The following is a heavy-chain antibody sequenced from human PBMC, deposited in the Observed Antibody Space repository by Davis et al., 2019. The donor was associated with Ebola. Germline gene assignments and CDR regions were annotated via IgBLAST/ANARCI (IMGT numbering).Heavy chain of an antibody. CDR2: IYYSGIT. CDR3: ARVKGEYSSSTRWPLDY. V-gene: IGHV4-39*07. CDR1: GGSIISSSSY. Sequence: MPSETLSLTCTVSGGSIISSSSYWGWIRQPPRKGLEWIGSIYYSGITYYNPSLKSRVTISVDTSKNQFSLKLSSVTAADTAVYYCARVKGEYSSSTRWPLDYWGQGTLVTVSS. J-gene: IGHJ4*02. D-gene: IGHD6-13*01.